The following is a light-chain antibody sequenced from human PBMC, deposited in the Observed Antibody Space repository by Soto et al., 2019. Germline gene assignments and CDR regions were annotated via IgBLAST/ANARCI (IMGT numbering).Light chain of an antibody. V-gene: IGLV1-51*01. Sequence: QSVLTQPPSVSAAPGQTVTISCSGSSSNIGNNYVSWYQQLPGTAPKLLMYYNNKRPSGSPDRFSGSKSGTSAALGITGLQTGDEDAYYCGTWDSSLSAVVFGGGTKLTVL. J-gene: IGLJ2*01. CDR3: GTWDSSLSAVV. CDR2: YNN. CDR1: SSNIGNNY.